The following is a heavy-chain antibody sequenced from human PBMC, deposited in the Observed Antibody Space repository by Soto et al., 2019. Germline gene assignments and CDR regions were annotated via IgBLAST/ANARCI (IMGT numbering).Heavy chain of an antibody. CDR3: ARDSKDYYDRSGDGAFGI. V-gene: IGHV3-20*04. CDR1: GFTFDDYG. CDR2: INWNGGST. D-gene: IGHD3-22*01. J-gene: IGHJ3*02. Sequence: GGSLRLSCAASGFTFDDYGMSWVRQAPGKGLEWVSGINWNGGSTGYADSVKGRFTISRDNAKNSLYLQMNSLRAEDTALYYCARDSKDYYDRSGDGAFGIWGEGTMVTV.